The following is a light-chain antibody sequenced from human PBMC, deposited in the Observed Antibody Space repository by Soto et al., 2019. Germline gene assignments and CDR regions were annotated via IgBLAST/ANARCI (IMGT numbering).Light chain of an antibody. CDR3: QEYNTWPRT. CDR2: GAS. CDR1: QSVSSN. J-gene: IGKJ1*01. V-gene: IGKV3-15*01. Sequence: EIVMTQSPATLSVSPGERATLSCRASQSVSSNLAWYQQKPGQAPRLLIYGASTRATGIPARFTGSGSGTEFILTITSLQSEDSAVYYCQEYNTWPRTFGQGTKVDIK.